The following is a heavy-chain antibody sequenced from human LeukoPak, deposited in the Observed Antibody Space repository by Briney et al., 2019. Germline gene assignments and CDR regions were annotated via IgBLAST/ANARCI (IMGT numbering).Heavy chain of an antibody. CDR2: IIPIFGTA. Sequence: SVKVSCTASGGTFSIYAISWVRQAPGQGLEWMGGIIPIFGTANYAQKFQGRVTITADESTSTAYMELSSLRSEDTAVYYCARDRPGSLPFDYWGQGTLVTVSS. J-gene: IGHJ4*02. V-gene: IGHV1-69*13. CDR1: GGTFSIYA. D-gene: IGHD1-26*01. CDR3: ARDRPGSLPFDY.